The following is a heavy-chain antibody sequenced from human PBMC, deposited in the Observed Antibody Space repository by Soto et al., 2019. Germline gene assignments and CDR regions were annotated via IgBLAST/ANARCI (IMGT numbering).Heavy chain of an antibody. CDR1: NASISTYY. V-gene: IGHV4-59*01. CDR3: ARGSCSSASCYTGDY. D-gene: IGHD2-2*02. J-gene: IGHJ4*02. CDR2: IYFTGST. Sequence: TLSLTCTVSNASISTYYWSWIRQPPGKGLEWIGYIYFTGSTNYNPSLKSRVTISVDTSKNHFSLKLSSVTAGDTAVYYCARGSCSSASCYTGDYWGQGTLVTVSS.